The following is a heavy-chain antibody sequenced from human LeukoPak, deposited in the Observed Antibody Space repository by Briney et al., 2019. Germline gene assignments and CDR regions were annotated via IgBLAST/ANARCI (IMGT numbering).Heavy chain of an antibody. Sequence: PSETLSLTCTVSGGSISSYYWSWIRQPPGKGLEWIGYIYTSGSTNYNPSLKSRVTISVDTSKNQFSLKLSSVTAADTAVYYCARHAGPAAIDYWGQGTLVTVSS. D-gene: IGHD2-2*01. CDR1: GGSISSYY. J-gene: IGHJ4*02. V-gene: IGHV4-4*09. CDR3: ARHAGPAAIDY. CDR2: IYTSGST.